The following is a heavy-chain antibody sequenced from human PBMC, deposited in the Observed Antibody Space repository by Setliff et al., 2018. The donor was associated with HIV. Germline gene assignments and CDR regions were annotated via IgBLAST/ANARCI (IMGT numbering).Heavy chain of an antibody. CDR2: VSYAGTT. J-gene: IGHJ5*02. V-gene: IGHV4-59*04. D-gene: IGHD6-19*01. CDR1: GDSSGINY. CDR3: TADRASVWYGH. Sequence: KTSETLSLTCTVSGDSSGINYWAWIRQPPGKGLEWIGSVSYAGTTYYNPSLEGRVSMSVDSSKNQFSLRLRSMAAADAATYYCTADRASVWYGHWGQGTLVT.